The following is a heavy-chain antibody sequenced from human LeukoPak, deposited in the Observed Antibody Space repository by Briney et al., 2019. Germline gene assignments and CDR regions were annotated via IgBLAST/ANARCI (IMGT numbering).Heavy chain of an antibody. D-gene: IGHD1-1*01. CDR2: IYTSGNT. J-gene: IGHJ5*02. Sequence: SETLSLTCTVSGGSISSYYWSWIRQPAGKGLEWIGRIYTSGNTNYNPSLKSRVTMSVATSKNQFSLKLSSVTATDTAVYYCARVGNWNDDEGSWFDPWGQGTLVTVSS. CDR1: GGSISSYY. CDR3: ARVGNWNDDEGSWFDP. V-gene: IGHV4-4*07.